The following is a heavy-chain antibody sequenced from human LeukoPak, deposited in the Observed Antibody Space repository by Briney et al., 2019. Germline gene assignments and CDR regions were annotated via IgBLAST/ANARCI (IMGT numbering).Heavy chain of an antibody. V-gene: IGHV3-30*02. J-gene: IGHJ4*02. CDR1: GFTFSGSG. D-gene: IGHD3-3*01. Sequence: GGSLRLSCAASGFTFSGSGIHWVRQAPGKGLEWVTFIRYDGSNKYYTDSVKGRFTISRDNSKNTMYLQMDSLRAEDTAVYYCARDYDFWSGYYSPTRGYFGYWGQGTLVTASS. CDR3: ARDYDFWSGYYSPTRGYFGY. CDR2: IRYDGSNK.